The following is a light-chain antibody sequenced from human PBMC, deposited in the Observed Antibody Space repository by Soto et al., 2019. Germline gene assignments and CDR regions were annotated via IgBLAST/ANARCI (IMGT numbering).Light chain of an antibody. CDR2: KAS. CDR1: QTISSW. CDR3: QQSYSTPPT. J-gene: IGKJ1*01. V-gene: IGKV1-5*03. Sequence: DIQMTQSPSALPASVGDTFTITCRASQTISSWLAWYQQKPGKAPKLLIYKASTLKSGVPSRFSGSGSGTEFTLTISSLQPEDFATYYCQQSYSTPPTFGQGTKVDIK.